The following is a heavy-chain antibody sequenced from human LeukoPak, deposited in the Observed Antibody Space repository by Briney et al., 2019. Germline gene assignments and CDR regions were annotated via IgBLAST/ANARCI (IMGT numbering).Heavy chain of an antibody. Sequence: SEALSLTCAVSGDSFSGNNYWTWVRQPPGKGLEWIGEIYRSGATNYNPSLKSRVTVSQDKSKNQFSLKLNSVTAADTAIYYCARNSGYSDLNYWGQGVLVTVSS. J-gene: IGHJ4*02. CDR3: ARNSGYSDLNY. D-gene: IGHD3-22*01. V-gene: IGHV4-4*02. CDR1: GDSFSGNNY. CDR2: IYRSGAT.